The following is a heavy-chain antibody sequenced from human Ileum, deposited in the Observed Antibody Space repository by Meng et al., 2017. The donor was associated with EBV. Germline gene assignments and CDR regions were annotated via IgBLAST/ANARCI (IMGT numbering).Heavy chain of an antibody. Sequence: QVQLVQSGTEVKKPXXXXKXSXKASGYSFINFGISWVRQAPGRGPEWMGWISTHTGDTKYAQSLQGRVIMTTDTSTTTAYMELRSLTSDDTAVYYCARDRENDDNDPSWFDPWGQGTLVTVSS. J-gene: IGHJ5*02. V-gene: IGHV1-18*01. CDR1: GYSFINFG. CDR2: ISTHTGDT. CDR3: ARDRENDDNDPSWFDP. D-gene: IGHD1-1*01.